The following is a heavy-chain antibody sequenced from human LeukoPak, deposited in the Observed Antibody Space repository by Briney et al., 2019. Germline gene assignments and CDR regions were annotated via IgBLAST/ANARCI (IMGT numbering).Heavy chain of an antibody. V-gene: IGHV3-9*01. Sequence: PGGSLRLSCGASGFTFEEYAMHWVRQGPGKGLEWVAGISWNSGVTGYADSVRGRFTISRDNARNSLYLEMNSLRPEDTAFYHCAKSGDRSGCAPDHWGQGTLVTVSS. CDR2: ISWNSGVT. D-gene: IGHD3-22*01. J-gene: IGHJ4*02. CDR3: AKSGDRSGCAPDH. CDR1: GFTFEEYA.